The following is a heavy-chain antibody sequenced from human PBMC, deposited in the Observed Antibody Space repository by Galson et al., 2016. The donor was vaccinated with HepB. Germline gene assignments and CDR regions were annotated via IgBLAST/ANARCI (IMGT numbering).Heavy chain of an antibody. D-gene: IGHD3-10*01. V-gene: IGHV4-34*01. J-gene: IGHJ4*01. Sequence: ETLSLTCTVSGESLSGYFWSWIRQPPGKGLEWIGEVNHRGTTNYDPSLESRVTISADTSKNQFSLNLSSVTAADTAVYFCARDRFPGFGSFFDYWGHGALVTVSS. CDR2: VNHRGTT. CDR1: GESLSGYF. CDR3: ARDRFPGFGSFFDY.